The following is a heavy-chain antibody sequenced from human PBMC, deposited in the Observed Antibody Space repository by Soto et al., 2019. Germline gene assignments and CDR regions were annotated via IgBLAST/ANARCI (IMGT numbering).Heavy chain of an antibody. D-gene: IGHD1-1*01. V-gene: IGHV3-43*01. J-gene: IGHJ6*02. CDR3: AKDRVLGNYGYYGMDV. CDR1: GFTFDDYT. CDR2: ISWDGGST. Sequence: EVQLVESGGVVVQPGGSLRLSCAASGFTFDDYTMHWVRQAPGKGLEWVSLISWDGGSTYYADSVKGRFTISRDNSKNSLYLQMNSLRTEDTALYYCAKDRVLGNYGYYGMDVWGQGTTVTVSS.